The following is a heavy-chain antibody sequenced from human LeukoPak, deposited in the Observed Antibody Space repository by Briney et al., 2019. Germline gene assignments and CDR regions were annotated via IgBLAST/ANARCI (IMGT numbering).Heavy chain of an antibody. Sequence: SETLSHTCAVYGGSFSGYYWSWIRQPPGKGLEWIGEINHSGSTNYNPSLKSRVTISVDTSKNQFSLKLSSVTAADTAVYYCARGQNYCSGGSCELCWFDPWGQGTLVTVSS. D-gene: IGHD2-15*01. V-gene: IGHV4-34*01. J-gene: IGHJ5*02. CDR1: GGSFSGYY. CDR2: INHSGST. CDR3: ARGQNYCSGGSCELCWFDP.